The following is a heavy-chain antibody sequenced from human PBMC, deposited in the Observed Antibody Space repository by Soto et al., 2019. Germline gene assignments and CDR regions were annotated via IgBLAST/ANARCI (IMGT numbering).Heavy chain of an antibody. V-gene: IGHV2-70*11. Sequence: ASGPTLVNPTQTLTLTCTFSGFSLSTSGMCVSWIRQPQGKALEWLARIDWDDDKYYSTSLETRLTISKDTSKNQVVLTMTNMDPVDTATYYCARMKGGSWSGYYNDYWGQGTLVTVSS. D-gene: IGHD3-3*01. J-gene: IGHJ4*02. CDR1: GFSLSTSGMC. CDR3: ARMKGGSWSGYYNDY. CDR2: IDWDDDK.